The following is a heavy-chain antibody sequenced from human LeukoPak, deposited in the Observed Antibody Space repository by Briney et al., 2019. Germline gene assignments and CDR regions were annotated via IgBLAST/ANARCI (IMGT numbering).Heavy chain of an antibody. V-gene: IGHV1-69*10. Sequence: SVKVSCRASGGTFSTYTFSWVRQAPGQGLEWMGWIIPILGIANYAQKFQGRVTITADKSTNTAYMDLSSLRSEDTAVYYCARAGQLSTGAYFDYWGQGTLVTVSS. CDR1: GGTFSTYT. CDR3: ARAGQLSTGAYFDY. J-gene: IGHJ4*02. D-gene: IGHD6-6*01. CDR2: IIPILGIA.